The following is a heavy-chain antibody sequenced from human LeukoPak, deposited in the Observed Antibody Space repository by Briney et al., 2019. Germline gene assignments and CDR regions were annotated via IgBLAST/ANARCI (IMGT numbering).Heavy chain of an antibody. V-gene: IGHV5-51*01. CDR1: GYSFTSYW. J-gene: IGHJ4*02. CDR3: ARSSSALSAFDY. CDR2: IYPGDSDT. D-gene: IGHD6-6*01. Sequence: HGESLKISCKGSGYSFTSYWIACVRQMPWKGLECMGIIYPGDSDTRYSPSFQGQVTISADKPIYTAYLQWSSLKASDSAMYYCARSSSALSAFDYWGQGTLVTVSS.